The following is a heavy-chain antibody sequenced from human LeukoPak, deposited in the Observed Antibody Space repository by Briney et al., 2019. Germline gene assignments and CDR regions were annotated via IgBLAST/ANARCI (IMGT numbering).Heavy chain of an antibody. CDR3: SREWVARHSDY. Sequence: ASVKVSCTASGYTFTSYYMHWVRHAPGPGLEWKGIINLSGGSTSYEQTFQGRVTMTRDMSTSTVYLELRSLRPEDAAVYYWSREWVARHSDYWGQGTLVSVSS. CDR2: INLSGGST. J-gene: IGHJ4*02. D-gene: IGHD2-21*01. CDR1: GYTFTSYY. V-gene: IGHV1-46*01.